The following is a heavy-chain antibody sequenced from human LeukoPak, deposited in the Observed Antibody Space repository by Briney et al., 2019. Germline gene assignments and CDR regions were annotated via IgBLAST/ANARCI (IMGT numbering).Heavy chain of an antibody. CDR1: GPFETYY. J-gene: IGHJ4*02. D-gene: IGHD3/OR15-3a*01. CDR2: IFSTGDT. Sequence: SETLSLTCAVYGPFETYYWTLVRQPPGKGLEWIGRIFSTGDTNYSPSLKSRVSMSVDMSKNQFSLKLRSVTAADTAVYYCARVMVENDWTGYNFDYWGQGTLVSVSS. V-gene: IGHV4-59*10. CDR3: ARVMVENDWTGYNFDY.